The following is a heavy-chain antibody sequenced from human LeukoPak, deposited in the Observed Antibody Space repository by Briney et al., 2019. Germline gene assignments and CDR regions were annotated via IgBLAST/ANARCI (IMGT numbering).Heavy chain of an antibody. J-gene: IGHJ3*02. D-gene: IGHD3-22*01. V-gene: IGHV4-59*01. CDR1: GGSISSYY. CDR3: ARYSSGYRDAFDI. Sequence: PSETLSLTCTVSGGSISSYYWGWIRQPPGKGLEWIGYIYYSGSTNYNPSLKSRVTISVDTSKNQFSLKLSSVTAADTAVYYCARYSSGYRDAFDIWGQGTMVTVSS. CDR2: IYYSGST.